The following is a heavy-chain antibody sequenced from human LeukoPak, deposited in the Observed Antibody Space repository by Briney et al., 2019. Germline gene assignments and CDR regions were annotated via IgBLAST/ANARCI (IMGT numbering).Heavy chain of an antibody. CDR2: IIPIFGTA. V-gene: IGHV1-69*05. J-gene: IGHJ4*02. Sequence: GASVKVSCKASGYTFTSYGISWVRQAPGQGLEWMGRIIPIFGTANYAQKFQGRVTITTDESTSTAYMELSSLRSEDTAVYYCARVPGYDFWSGYYDYWGQGTLVTVSS. CDR1: GYTFTSYG. D-gene: IGHD3-3*01. CDR3: ARVPGYDFWSGYYDY.